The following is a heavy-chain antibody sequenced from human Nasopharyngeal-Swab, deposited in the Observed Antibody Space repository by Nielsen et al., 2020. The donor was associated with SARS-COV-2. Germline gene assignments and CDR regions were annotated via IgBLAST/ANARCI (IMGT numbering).Heavy chain of an antibody. CDR2: ISGSSSTM. Sequence: VRQMPGKGLEWISYISGSSSTMYYADPVKGRFTISRDNANNSLYLQMRSLRDEDTAFYYCVAGNYNFDYWGQGTLVPSPQ. CDR3: VAGNYNFDY. D-gene: IGHD6-19*01. V-gene: IGHV3-48*02. J-gene: IGHJ4*02.